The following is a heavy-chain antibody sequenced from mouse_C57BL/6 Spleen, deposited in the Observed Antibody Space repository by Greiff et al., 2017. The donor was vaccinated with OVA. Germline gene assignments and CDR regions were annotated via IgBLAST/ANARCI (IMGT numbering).Heavy chain of an antibody. V-gene: IGHV5-15*01. J-gene: IGHJ4*01. CDR1: GFTFSDYG. Sequence: EVQLVESGGGLVQPGGSLKLSCAASGFTFSDYGMAWVRQAPRKGPEWVAFISNLAYSIYYADTVTGRFTISRENAKNTLYLEMSSLRSEDTAMYYCARAAKTTVVATDYYAMDYWGQGTSVTVSS. CDR3: ARAAKTTVVATDYYAMDY. D-gene: IGHD1-1*01. CDR2: ISNLAYSI.